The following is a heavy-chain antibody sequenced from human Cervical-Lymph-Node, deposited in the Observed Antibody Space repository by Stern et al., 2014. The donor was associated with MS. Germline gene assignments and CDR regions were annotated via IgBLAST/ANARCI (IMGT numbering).Heavy chain of an antibody. J-gene: IGHJ4*02. CDR2: INPGAETT. CDR1: GYTFTNYY. Sequence: VQLEESGAEVKRPGASVKLSCKASGYTFTNYYLHWVRQAPGQGLEWVAIINPGAETTAYSQRLQGRVTLTRDTSTTTVYLELTSLTVDDTAVYFCARAVAGDGWGLDSWGQGTLVTVSS. V-gene: IGHV1-46*04. D-gene: IGHD6-19*01. CDR3: ARAVAGDGWGLDS.